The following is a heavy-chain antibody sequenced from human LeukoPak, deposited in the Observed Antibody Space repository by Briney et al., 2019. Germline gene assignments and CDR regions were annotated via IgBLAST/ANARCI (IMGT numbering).Heavy chain of an antibody. CDR2: ISYSGNT. CDR3: ARTRYYYGSRSYGAPYYFDY. D-gene: IGHD3-10*01. V-gene: IGHV4-30-4*07. CDR1: GGSISSGGYS. Sequence: SETLSLTCAVSGGSISSGGYSWSWIRQPPGKGLEWIVYISYSGNTYYNPSLKSRVTISVYTSKNQFSLKLSSVTAADTAVYYCARTRYYYGSRSYGAPYYFDYWGQGTLVTVSS. J-gene: IGHJ4*02.